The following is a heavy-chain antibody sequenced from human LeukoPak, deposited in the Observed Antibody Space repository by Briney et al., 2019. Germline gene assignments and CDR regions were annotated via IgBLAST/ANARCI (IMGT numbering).Heavy chain of an antibody. V-gene: IGHV3-7*01. CDR1: GFAFPNYW. D-gene: IGHD2-15*01. CDR2: IGKDGSEK. Sequence: PGGSLRLSCAASGFAFPNYWMVWVRQAPEKGLEWVASIGKDGSEKSYVDSVKGRFTISRDNARNSLYLQMSSLRVEDTAVYYCTRDIVYLQLEYWGQGALVTVSS. CDR3: TRDIVYLQLEY. J-gene: IGHJ4*02.